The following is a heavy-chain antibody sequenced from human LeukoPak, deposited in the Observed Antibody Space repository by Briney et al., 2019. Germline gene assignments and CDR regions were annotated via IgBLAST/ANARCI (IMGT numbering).Heavy chain of an antibody. Sequence: GGSLRLSCAASGFTFDDHAMHWVRQAPGKGLEWVSGISWNSGSIGYADSVKGRFTISRDNAKNSLYLQMNSLRAEDTALYYCAKGIAAGYYYGMDVWGQGTTVTVSS. V-gene: IGHV3-9*01. CDR2: ISWNSGSI. D-gene: IGHD6-13*01. CDR1: GFTFDDHA. CDR3: AKGIAAGYYYGMDV. J-gene: IGHJ6*02.